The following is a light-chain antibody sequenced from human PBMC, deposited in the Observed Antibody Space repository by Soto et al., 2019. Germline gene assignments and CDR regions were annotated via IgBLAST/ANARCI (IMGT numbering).Light chain of an antibody. CDR1: QSLNNY. CDR2: DAS. CDR3: QHRIDWLT. J-gene: IGKJ1*01. V-gene: IGKV3-11*01. Sequence: EIVLTQSPATLYLSPGERATLSCRASQSLNNYLGWYQQKPGQAPRLLISDASNRATGIPARFSGSGSGTDFTLTISSLASEDSSVYYCQHRIDWLTFGPGTKVEIK.